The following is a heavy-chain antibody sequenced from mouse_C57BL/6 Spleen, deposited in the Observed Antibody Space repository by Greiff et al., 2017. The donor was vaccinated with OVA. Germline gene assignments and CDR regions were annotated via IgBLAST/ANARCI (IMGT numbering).Heavy chain of an antibody. V-gene: IGHV5-16*01. J-gene: IGHJ4*01. Sequence: EVHLVESEGGLVQPGSSMKLSCTASGFTFSDYYMAWVRQVPEKGLEWVANINYDGSSTYYLDPLKSRFIISRDNAKNILYLQMSSLKSEDTATDYCARERDYDLAMDYWGQGTSVTVSS. D-gene: IGHD2-4*01. CDR2: INYDGSST. CDR1: GFTFSDYY. CDR3: ARERDYDLAMDY.